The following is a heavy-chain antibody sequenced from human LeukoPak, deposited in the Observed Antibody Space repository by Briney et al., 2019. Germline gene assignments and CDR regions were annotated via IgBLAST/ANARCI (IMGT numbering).Heavy chain of an antibody. CDR1: GYTFTSYG. Sequence: ASVKVSCKASGYTFTSYGISWVRQAPGQGLEWMGWISAYSGNTNYAQKLQGRVTMTTDTSTSTAYMELRSLRSAATAVYYCATGSSWYRGGAFDIWGQGTMVTVSS. CDR2: ISAYSGNT. D-gene: IGHD6-13*01. J-gene: IGHJ3*02. V-gene: IGHV1-18*01. CDR3: ATGSSWYRGGAFDI.